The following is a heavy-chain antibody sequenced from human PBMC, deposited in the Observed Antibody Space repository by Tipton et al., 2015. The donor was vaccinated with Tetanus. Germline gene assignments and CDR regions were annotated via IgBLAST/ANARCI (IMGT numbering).Heavy chain of an antibody. J-gene: IGHJ6*02. V-gene: IGHV4-59*11. CDR1: GGSLSNLL. Sequence: TLSLTCTVSGGSLSNLLWTWTRLSPGRGLEWIGYIDHSGNTNYNPSLRSRVTMSLDTSKNQFSLKVTSVTAADTAVYFCTGDDYYDTSLRDYYGMDVWGPGTTVTVSS. CDR3: TGDDYYDTSLRDYYGMDV. CDR2: IDHSGNT. D-gene: IGHD3-22*01.